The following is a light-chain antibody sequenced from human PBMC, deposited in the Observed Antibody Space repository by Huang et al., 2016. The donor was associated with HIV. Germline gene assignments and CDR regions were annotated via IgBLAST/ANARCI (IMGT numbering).Light chain of an antibody. CDR3: QQRSNWPLT. V-gene: IGKV3-11*01. CDR2: DAS. J-gene: IGKJ1*01. Sequence: IVLTQSPATLSLSPGGRATLPCRASQSVSSSLACYQQTPCQAPRLLIYDASNRATGIPARFSGSGFGADFTLTISSLEPEDFAVYYCQQRSNWPLTFGQGTKVEI. CDR1: QSVSSS.